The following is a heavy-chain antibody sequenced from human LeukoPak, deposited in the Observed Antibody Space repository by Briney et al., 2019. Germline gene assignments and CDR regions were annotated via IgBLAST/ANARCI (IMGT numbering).Heavy chain of an antibody. CDR1: GFTFRNYV. CDR3: ARALSRGAGSDAFDI. CDR2: TSSDLNVK. D-gene: IGHD3-10*01. J-gene: IGHJ3*02. Sequence: GGSLRLSCAASGFTFRNYVIHWVRQAPGKGLEWVAVTSSDLNVKLYADSVKGRFTISRDNSKNTLYLQMNSLGAEDTAVYYCARALSRGAGSDAFDIWGQGTMVTVSS. V-gene: IGHV3-30-3*01.